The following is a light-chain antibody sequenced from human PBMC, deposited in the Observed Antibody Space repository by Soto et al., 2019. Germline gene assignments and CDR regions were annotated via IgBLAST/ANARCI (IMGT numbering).Light chain of an antibody. CDR1: SSNIGAGYD. CDR2: GNN. CDR3: QSYDCRLSGYG. Sequence: QSVLTQPPSVSGAPGQRVTISCTGSSSNIGAGYDVHWYQQLPGTAPKLLTYGNNNRPSGVPDRFSGSKSGTSASLAITGLQAEDEGDYYWQSYDCRLSGYGFGTGTKLTVL. J-gene: IGLJ1*01. V-gene: IGLV1-40*01.